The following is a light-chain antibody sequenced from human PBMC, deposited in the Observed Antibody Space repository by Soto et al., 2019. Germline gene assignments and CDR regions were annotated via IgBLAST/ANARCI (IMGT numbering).Light chain of an antibody. V-gene: IGKV1-33*01. CDR3: QNYHSVPFT. CDR2: GDS. J-gene: IGKJ3*01. CDR1: QDIKKY. Sequence: DIQMTQSPSSLSASVGDRVTITCQASQDIKKYLNWYQQKSGKAPKIMISGDSSLETGVPSRFSGSGSGIHFNFTISRLQPQDIATYYCQNYHSVPFTFGPGTKVDIK.